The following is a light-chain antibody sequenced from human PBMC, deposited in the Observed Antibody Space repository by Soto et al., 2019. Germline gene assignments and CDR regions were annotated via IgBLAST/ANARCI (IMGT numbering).Light chain of an antibody. V-gene: IGKV1-5*03. CDR3: QEYDNYSRT. CDR2: RAS. Sequence: DIQMTQSPSTLSASVGDRVTITCRASHSISNWLAWYQQKPGKAPKLLIYRASNLDGGVPSRFSGSGSGTEFTVTISCLQPDDFAAYYCQEYDNYSRTFGQGTKVDI. J-gene: IGKJ1*01. CDR1: HSISNW.